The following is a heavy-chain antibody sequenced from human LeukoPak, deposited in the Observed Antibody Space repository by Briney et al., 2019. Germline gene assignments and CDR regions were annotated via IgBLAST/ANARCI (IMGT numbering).Heavy chain of an antibody. D-gene: IGHD2-2*01. V-gene: IGHV3-48*01. CDR3: ARVSQLDI. CDR1: GGSISSSS. Sequence: ETLSLTCTVSGGSISSSSYYWGWIRQPPGKGLEWVSYISSSSSTIYYADSVKGRFTISRDNAKNSLYLQMNSLRAEDTAVYYCARVSQLDIWGQGTMVTVSS. CDR2: ISSSSSTI. J-gene: IGHJ3*02.